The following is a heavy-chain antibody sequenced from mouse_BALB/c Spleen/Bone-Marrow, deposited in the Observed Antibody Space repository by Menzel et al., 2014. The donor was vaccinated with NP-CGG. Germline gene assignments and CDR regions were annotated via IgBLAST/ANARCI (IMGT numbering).Heavy chain of an antibody. CDR2: INPDSSTI. CDR3: ARLSYYGRFAY. V-gene: IGHV4-1*02. J-gene: IGHJ3*01. D-gene: IGHD1-1*01. Sequence: EVQGVESGGGLVQPGGSLKLSCAASGFDFSRYWMSWVRQAPGKGLEWIGEINPDSSTINYAPSLKDKFILSRDNAKNTLYLKMSKVRSDDTALYYCARLSYYGRFAYWGQGTLVTVSA. CDR1: GFDFSRYW.